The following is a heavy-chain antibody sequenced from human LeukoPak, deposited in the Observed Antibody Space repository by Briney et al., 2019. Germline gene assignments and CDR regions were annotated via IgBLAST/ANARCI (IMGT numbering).Heavy chain of an antibody. CDR1: GYTFTSYG. Sequence: ASVKDSCKASGYTFTSYGISWVRQAPGQGLEWMGWISAYNGNTNYAQKLQGRVTMTTDTSTSTAYMELRSLRSDDTPVYYCARLPDYYYYYMDVWGKGTTVTVSS. CDR3: ARLPDYYYYYMDV. V-gene: IGHV1-18*01. CDR2: ISAYNGNT. D-gene: IGHD2-2*01. J-gene: IGHJ6*03.